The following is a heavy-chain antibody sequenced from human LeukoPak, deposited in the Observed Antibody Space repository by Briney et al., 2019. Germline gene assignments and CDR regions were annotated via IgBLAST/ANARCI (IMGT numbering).Heavy chain of an antibody. CDR3: ARRSRGLDY. D-gene: IGHD3-10*01. V-gene: IGHV5-51*01. Sequence: GESLKISCQGSGYNFTTYWIGWLRQMPGKGLEWVGIIYPGDSDTRYSPSFQGQVTISADKSITTAYLQWSSLKASDTAMYYCARRSRGLDYWGQGTLVTVSS. CDR2: IYPGDSDT. CDR1: GYNFTTYW. J-gene: IGHJ4*02.